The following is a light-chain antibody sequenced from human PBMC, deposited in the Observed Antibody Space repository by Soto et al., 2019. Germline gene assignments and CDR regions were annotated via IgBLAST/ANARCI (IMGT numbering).Light chain of an antibody. CDR3: KQGTHWPRT. CDR2: KVS. CDR1: QSLVSSDGNTF. Sequence: DVVMTQSPLSLPVTLGQPASISCRSSQSLVSSDGNTFLNWFHQRPGQSPRRLIYKVSNRDSGVPDRFSGSGSGTDFTLKISRVEAEDVGVYYCKQGTHWPRTFGQGTKVEIK. J-gene: IGKJ1*01. V-gene: IGKV2-30*01.